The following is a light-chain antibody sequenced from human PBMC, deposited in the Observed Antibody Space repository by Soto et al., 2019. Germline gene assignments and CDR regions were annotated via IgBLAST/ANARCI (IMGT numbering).Light chain of an antibody. CDR3: QQYNNWPRT. V-gene: IGKV3-15*01. J-gene: IGKJ1*01. CDR2: GAS. CDR1: QSVSSN. Sequence: EIVMTQSPATLSVSPGERATLSCRASQSVSSNLAWYQQKPGQAPRLFIYGASARATGITARFRGSGSGTEFTLTINSLQSEDFAVYYCQQYNNWPRTFGQGTKVEIK.